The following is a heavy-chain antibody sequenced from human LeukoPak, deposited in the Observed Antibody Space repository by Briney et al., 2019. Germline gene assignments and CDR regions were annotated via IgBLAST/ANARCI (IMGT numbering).Heavy chain of an antibody. Sequence: ASVKVSCKASGYTFTGYYVHWVRQAPGQGLEWMGRLNPNSGATTYAQKFQGRVTMTRDTSTSTVYMELSSLRSEDTAVYYCARDQYYGSGSYSHGANNWFDPWGQGTLVTVSS. D-gene: IGHD3-10*01. V-gene: IGHV1-2*06. J-gene: IGHJ5*02. CDR3: ARDQYYGSGSYSHGANNWFDP. CDR2: LNPNSGAT. CDR1: GYTFTGYY.